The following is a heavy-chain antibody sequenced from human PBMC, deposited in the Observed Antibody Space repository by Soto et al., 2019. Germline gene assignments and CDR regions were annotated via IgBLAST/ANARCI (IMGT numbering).Heavy chain of an antibody. CDR3: ARVGSSIAVRPLDY. V-gene: IGHV4-30-2*05. Sequence: PSETLSLTCAVSGGSISSGGYSWSWIRQPPGKGLEWIGYIYHSGSTYYNPSLKSRVTISLDTSKNQFSLKLSSVTAADTAVYNYARVGSSIAVRPLDYIGQGTLIIVSS. CDR1: GGSISSGGYS. J-gene: IGHJ4*02. CDR2: IYHSGST. D-gene: IGHD6-6*01.